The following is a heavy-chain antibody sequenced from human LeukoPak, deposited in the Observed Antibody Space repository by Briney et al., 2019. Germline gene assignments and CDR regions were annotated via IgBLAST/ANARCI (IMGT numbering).Heavy chain of an antibody. CDR2: INHSGST. V-gene: IGHV4-34*01. CDR1: GGSFSGYY. J-gene: IGHJ4*02. CDR3: ARQRSHCSGGSCYSYFDY. Sequence: PSETLSLTCAVYGGSFSGYYWSWIRQPPGKGLEWIGEINHSGSTNYNPSLKSRVTISVDTSKNQFSLKLSSVTAADTAVYYCARQRSHCSGGSCYSYFDYWGQGTLVTVSS. D-gene: IGHD2-15*01.